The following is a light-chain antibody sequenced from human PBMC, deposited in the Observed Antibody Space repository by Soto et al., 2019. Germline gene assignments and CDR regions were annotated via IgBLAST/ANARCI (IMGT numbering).Light chain of an antibody. J-gene: IGKJ5*01. CDR1: QSVSSSY. CDR3: QPYGSSPT. Sequence: EIVLTQSPGTLSLSPGERATLSFRASQSVSSSYLAWYQQKPGQAPRLLIYGASSRATGIPDRFSGSGSGTDFTLTISRLEPEDFAVYYCQPYGSSPTFGQGTRLAI. CDR2: GAS. V-gene: IGKV3-20*01.